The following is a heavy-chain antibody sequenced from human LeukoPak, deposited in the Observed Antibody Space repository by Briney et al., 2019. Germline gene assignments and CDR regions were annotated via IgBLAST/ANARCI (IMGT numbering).Heavy chain of an antibody. D-gene: IGHD6-13*01. J-gene: IGHJ3*02. CDR3: ARGGSSSWYDAFDI. V-gene: IGHV4-39*07. CDR2: IYYSGST. CDR1: GGSISSSSYY. Sequence: SETLSLTCTVSGGSISSSSYYWGWIRQPPGKGLEWIGSIYYSGSTYYNPSLKSRVTISVDTSKNQFSLKLSSVTAADTAVYYCARGGSSSWYDAFDIWGQGTMVSVSS.